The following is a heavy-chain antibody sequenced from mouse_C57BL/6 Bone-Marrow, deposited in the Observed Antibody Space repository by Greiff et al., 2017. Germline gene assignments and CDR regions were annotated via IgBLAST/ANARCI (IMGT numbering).Heavy chain of an antibody. CDR2: IFPGSGST. CDR1: GYTFTDYY. V-gene: IGHV1-75*01. CDR3: ARSVPHYYGSSDY. Sequence: VQLQESGPELVKPGASVKISCKASGYTFTDYYINWVKQRPGQGLEWIGWIFPGSGSTYYNEKFKGKATLTVDKSSSTAYMLLSRLTSEDSAVYFCARSVPHYYGSSDYWGQGTTLTVSS. D-gene: IGHD1-1*01. J-gene: IGHJ2*01.